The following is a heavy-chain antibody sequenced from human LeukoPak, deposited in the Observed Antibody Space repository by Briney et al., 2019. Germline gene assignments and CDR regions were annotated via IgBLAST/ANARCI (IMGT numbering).Heavy chain of an antibody. V-gene: IGHV3-21*01. CDR1: GFTFSSYT. J-gene: IGHJ4*02. Sequence: GGSLRLSCAASGFTFSSYTMNWVRQAPGKGLEWVSTISTSSSYIYYADSVEGRFTISRDNGKNSLYLQMSSLRAEDTAVYYCARSKVAGTSDYWGQGTLVAASS. D-gene: IGHD6-19*01. CDR3: ARSKVAGTSDY. CDR2: ISTSSSYI.